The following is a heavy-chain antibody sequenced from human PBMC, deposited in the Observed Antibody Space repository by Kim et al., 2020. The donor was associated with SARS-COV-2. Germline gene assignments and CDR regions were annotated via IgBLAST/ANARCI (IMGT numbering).Heavy chain of an antibody. Sequence: SETLSLTCTVSGDSVATDFWTWVRQAPGKGLDWIGYVSYSGGTSYNPSLRGRLAISVDASRTHVSLKLNSVTSADTVVYYCTRAHQLAPRGYGMDVWGQG. D-gene: IGHD1-1*01. CDR3: TRAHQLAPRGYGMDV. V-gene: IGHV4-59*02. CDR1: GDSVATDF. CDR2: VSYSGGT. J-gene: IGHJ6*02.